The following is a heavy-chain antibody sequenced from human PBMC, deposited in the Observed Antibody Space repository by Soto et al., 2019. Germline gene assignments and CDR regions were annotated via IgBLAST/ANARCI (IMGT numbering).Heavy chain of an antibody. D-gene: IGHD3-9*01. J-gene: IGHJ4*02. CDR2: INHSGNT. CDR1: GGSFSGYS. V-gene: IGHV4-34*01. Sequence: QVQLQQWGAGLLKPSETLSLTCAVYGGSFSGYSWNWIRQPPGKGLEWIGEINHSGNTNYNPSLKGRVTLSLDTSKNQFSLRLTSVTAADTAVYYCASTYYDISTGQTNNDYWGQGTLVTVSS. CDR3: ASTYYDISTGQTNNDY.